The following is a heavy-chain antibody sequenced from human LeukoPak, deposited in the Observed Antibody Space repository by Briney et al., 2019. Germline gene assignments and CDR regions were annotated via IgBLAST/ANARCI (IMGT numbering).Heavy chain of an antibody. Sequence: GGSLRLSCAASGLTFSSYSMNWVRQAPGKGLEWVSSISSSSSSYIYYADSVKGRFTISRDNAKNSLYLQMNSLRAEDTAVYYCATVVVVPAATDYWGQGTLVTVSS. CDR3: ATVVVVPAATDY. J-gene: IGHJ4*02. D-gene: IGHD2-2*01. V-gene: IGHV3-21*01. CDR2: ISSSSSSYI. CDR1: GLTFSSYS.